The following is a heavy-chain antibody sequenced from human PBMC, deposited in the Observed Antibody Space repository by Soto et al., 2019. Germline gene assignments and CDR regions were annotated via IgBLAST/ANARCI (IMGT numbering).Heavy chain of an antibody. CDR1: GSSFSSYA. J-gene: IGHJ4*02. Sequence: PGGSLRLSCAASGSSFSSYAMNWVRHAPGKGLEWVSAFSDGGSNTYYTDSVKGRFTISRDNSKNTLFLQMNSLRAEDTAVYYCAILDSSSWYTGYYFDYWGQGTLVTVSS. CDR3: AILDSSSWYTGYYFDY. D-gene: IGHD6-13*01. V-gene: IGHV3-23*01. CDR2: FSDGGSNT.